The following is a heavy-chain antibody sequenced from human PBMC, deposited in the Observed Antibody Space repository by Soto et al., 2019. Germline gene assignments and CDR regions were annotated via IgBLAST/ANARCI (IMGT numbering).Heavy chain of an antibody. CDR1: CGSSSSSAYY. D-gene: IGHD3-10*01. J-gene: IGHJ4*02. CDR3: ATLRGLGEVSPYFDS. CDR2: FFIGGTT. Sequence: SVTLSLSWTVACGSSSSSAYYWVWMRQPPGKGLEWIASFFIGGTTNFNPSLKSRVTISMDTSKNQFSLKLTSVTAADTAVYYCATLRGLGEVSPYFDSWGQGLMVTVSS. V-gene: IGHV4-39*01.